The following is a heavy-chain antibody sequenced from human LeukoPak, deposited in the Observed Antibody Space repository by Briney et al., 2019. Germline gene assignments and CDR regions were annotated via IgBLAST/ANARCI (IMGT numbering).Heavy chain of an antibody. D-gene: IGHD3-16*02. Sequence: PSETLSLTCAVYGGSFSGYYWSWIRQPPGKGLEWIGEINHSGSTNYNPSLKSRVTTSVDTSKNQFSLKLSSVTAADTAVYYCARLLYDYVWGSYRYPGYMDVWGKGTTVTVSS. J-gene: IGHJ6*03. V-gene: IGHV4-34*01. CDR1: GGSFSGYY. CDR2: INHSGST. CDR3: ARLLYDYVWGSYRYPGYMDV.